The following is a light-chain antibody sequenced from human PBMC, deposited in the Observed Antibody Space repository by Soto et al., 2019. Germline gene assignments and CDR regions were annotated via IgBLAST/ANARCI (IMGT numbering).Light chain of an antibody. CDR3: QKPSRYPHT. V-gene: IGKV1-9*01. CDR2: SAS. J-gene: IGKJ4*01. Sequence: DIQLTQSPSVLSASVGDTVTITCRASQALSNYLAWYQQKPGKAPDLLIYSASTLQSRVPSRFSGSRYETAFSLTITALQPVDLATCCCQKPSRYPHTLVGGTKVDMK. CDR1: QALSNY.